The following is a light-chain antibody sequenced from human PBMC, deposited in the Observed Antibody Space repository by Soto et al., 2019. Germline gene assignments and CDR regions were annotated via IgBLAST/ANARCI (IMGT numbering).Light chain of an antibody. J-gene: IGKJ3*01. CDR3: QHYHSVPFT. CDR2: GAS. Sequence: DIQMTQSPSSLSASVGDRVTITCQASQDIKKYLNWYQQKPGKAPKLLISGASSLETGVPSRFSGSGSGIHFTFTVSSLQPQDIATYYCQHYHSVPFTFGPGTKVDIK. CDR1: QDIKKY. V-gene: IGKV1-33*01.